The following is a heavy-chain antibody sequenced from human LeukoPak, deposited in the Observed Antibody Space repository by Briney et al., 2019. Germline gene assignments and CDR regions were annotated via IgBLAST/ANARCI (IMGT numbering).Heavy chain of an antibody. CDR2: IYYSGST. J-gene: IGHJ4*02. V-gene: IGHV4-31*03. CDR3: ARGGAAAGEGNFDY. CDR1: GGSISSGGYY. Sequence: SQTLSLTCTVSGGSISSGGYYWSWIRQHPGKGLEWIGYIYYSGSTYYNPSLKSRVTISVDTSKNQFSLKLSSVTAADTAVYYCARGGAAAGEGNFDYWGQGTLVTVSS. D-gene: IGHD6-13*01.